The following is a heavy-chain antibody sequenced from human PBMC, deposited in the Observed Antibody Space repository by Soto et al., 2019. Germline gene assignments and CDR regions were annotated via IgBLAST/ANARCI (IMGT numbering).Heavy chain of an antibody. D-gene: IGHD4-4*01. J-gene: IGHJ4*02. V-gene: IGHV3-30*18. Sequence: QVQLVESGGGVVQPGRSLRLSCAASGFSFSNFGMHWVRQAPGKGLDWVAVISYDGSEKVYADSVKGRFTISRDNSQNTLYLQMNSLGTEDTAVYYCAKDRNYSPNYWGQGTLVTVSS. CDR2: ISYDGSEK. CDR3: AKDRNYSPNY. CDR1: GFSFSNFG.